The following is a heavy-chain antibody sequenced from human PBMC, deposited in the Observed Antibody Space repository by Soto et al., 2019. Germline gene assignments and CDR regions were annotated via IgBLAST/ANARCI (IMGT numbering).Heavy chain of an antibody. CDR3: ARTDKFNSQSSGWANRFDY. CDR1: GFTFRNYA. D-gene: IGHD6-19*01. Sequence: EVQLLESGGGLVQPGGSLRLFCEASGFTFRNYAMTWVRQAPGKGLEWVSTITNSGSTYYGDTVRGRFTISRDNSKTTVYLQMNSLRAEDTAIYYCARTDKFNSQSSGWANRFDYWGQGTLVTVSS. J-gene: IGHJ4*02. CDR2: ITNSGST. V-gene: IGHV3-23*01.